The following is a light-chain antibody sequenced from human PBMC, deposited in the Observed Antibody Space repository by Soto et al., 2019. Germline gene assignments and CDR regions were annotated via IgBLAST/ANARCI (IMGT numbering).Light chain of an antibody. CDR1: SSDVGGYNY. CDR3: SSYTISSTLV. V-gene: IGLV2-14*01. Sequence: QSALTQPDSVSGSPGQSITISCTGTSSDVGGYNYVSWYQQHPGKAPKLMIYEVSNRPSGVSNRFSGSKSGNTASLTISGLQAEDDADYYCSSYTISSTLVFGGGTKLTVL. J-gene: IGLJ2*01. CDR2: EVS.